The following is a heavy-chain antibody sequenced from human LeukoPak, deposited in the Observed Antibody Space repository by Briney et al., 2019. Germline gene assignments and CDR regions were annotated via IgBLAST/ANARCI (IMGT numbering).Heavy chain of an antibody. Sequence: PSETLSLTCTVSGGSISNYYWNWIRLPPGKGLEWIGHIYYSGSTNYNPSLKSRVTISVDTSRNQFSLNLSSVTAADTAVYYCARNSSGSQYYHYMDVWGKGTTVTVSS. J-gene: IGHJ6*03. CDR3: ARNSSGSQYYHYMDV. V-gene: IGHV4-59*01. D-gene: IGHD3-22*01. CDR2: IYYSGST. CDR1: GGSISNYY.